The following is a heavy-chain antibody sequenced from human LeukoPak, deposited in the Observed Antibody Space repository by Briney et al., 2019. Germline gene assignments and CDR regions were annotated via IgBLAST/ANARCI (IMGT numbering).Heavy chain of an antibody. D-gene: IGHD2-15*01. CDR1: GYTFTGYY. CDR2: INPKSGGT. CDR3: ARERGCSGGSCYGGWFDP. V-gene: IGHV1-2*02. J-gene: IGHJ5*02. Sequence: ASVKVSCKASGYTFTGYYMHWVRQAPGQGLEWMGWINPKSGGTNYAQKFQGRVTMTRATSISTAYMELSGLRSDDTAVYYCARERGCSGGSCYGGWFDPGGQGTLVPISS.